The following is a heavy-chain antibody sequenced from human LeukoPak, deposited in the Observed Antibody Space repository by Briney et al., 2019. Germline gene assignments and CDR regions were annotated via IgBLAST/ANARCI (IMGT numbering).Heavy chain of an antibody. Sequence: PGGSLRLSCAASGFTFSSYSMNWVRQAPGKGLEWVSYISSSSSTIYYADSVKGRFTISRDNSKNTLYLQMNSLRAEDTAVYYCLVTAIDFDYWGQGTPVTVSS. J-gene: IGHJ4*02. CDR3: LVTAIDFDY. CDR2: ISSSSSTI. CDR1: GFTFSSYS. D-gene: IGHD2-21*02. V-gene: IGHV3-48*01.